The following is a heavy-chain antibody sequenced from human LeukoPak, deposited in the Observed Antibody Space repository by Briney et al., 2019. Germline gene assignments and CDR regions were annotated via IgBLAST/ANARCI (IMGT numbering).Heavy chain of an antibody. CDR3: ARGHGRQLPMDV. D-gene: IGHD6-13*01. Sequence: PSETLSLTCTVSGGSISSYYWSWIRQPPGKGLEWIGYIYYSGSTNYNPSLKSRVTISVDTSKNQFSLKLSSVTAADTAVYYCARGHGRQLPMDVWGKGTTVTVSS. CDR2: IYYSGST. CDR1: GGSISSYY. V-gene: IGHV4-59*01. J-gene: IGHJ6*03.